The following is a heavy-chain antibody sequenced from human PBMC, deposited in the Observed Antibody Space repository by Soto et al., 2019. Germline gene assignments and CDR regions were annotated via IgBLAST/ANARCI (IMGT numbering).Heavy chain of an antibody. J-gene: IGHJ4*02. CDR1: GGSIYTYS. CDR3: ATIVGANDY. CDR2: IYSSGSA. V-gene: IGHV4-4*07. Sequence: PLETLSLTCTDSGGSIYTYSWTSLRQPARKGLSWIGHIYSSGSANYNPSLKSRVSMSVDTSKNQFSLKLKSVTAADTAVYYGATIVGANDYWGQGALVT. D-gene: IGHD1-26*01.